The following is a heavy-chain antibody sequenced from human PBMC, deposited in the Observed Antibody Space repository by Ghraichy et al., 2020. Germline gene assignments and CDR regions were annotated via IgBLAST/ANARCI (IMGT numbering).Heavy chain of an antibody. J-gene: IGHJ5*02. V-gene: IGHV1-2*04. CDR1: GYTFTGYT. CDR3: TRDYEGGSGRFDP. D-gene: IGHD3-10*01. Sequence: ASVKVSCKASGYTFTGYTIHWVRQAPGQGLEWMGWINPNSGGASYAQKFQGWVTLTRDTSIATAYMGLTRLTSDDTAVYYCTRDYEGGSGRFDPWGQGTLVTVSS. CDR2: INPNSGGA.